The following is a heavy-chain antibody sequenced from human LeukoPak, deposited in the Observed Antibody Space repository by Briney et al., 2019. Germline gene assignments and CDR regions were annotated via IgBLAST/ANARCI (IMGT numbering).Heavy chain of an antibody. CDR3: ARGHRRGDIDY. D-gene: IGHD1-14*01. CDR2: INHSGST. Sequence: SQTLSLTCAVYGGSFSGYYWSWIRQPPGKGLEWIGEINHSGSTNYNPSLKSRVTISVDTSKNQFSLKLSSVTAADTAVYYCARGHRRGDIDYWGRGTLVTVSS. J-gene: IGHJ4*02. V-gene: IGHV4-34*01. CDR1: GGSFSGYY.